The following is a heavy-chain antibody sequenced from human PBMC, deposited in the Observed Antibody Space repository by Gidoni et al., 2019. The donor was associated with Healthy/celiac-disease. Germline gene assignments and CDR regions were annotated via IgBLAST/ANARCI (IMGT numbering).Heavy chain of an antibody. CDR2: IIPIFGTA. Sequence: VSCNASGGTFSSYAISWVRQAPGQGLEWMGGIIPIFGTANYAQKFQGRVTITADESTSTAYMELSSLRSEDTAVYYCASGGDGFNDAFDIWGQGTMVTVSS. V-gene: IGHV1-69*01. J-gene: IGHJ3*02. CDR1: GGTFSSYA. D-gene: IGHD3-16*01. CDR3: ASGGDGFNDAFDI.